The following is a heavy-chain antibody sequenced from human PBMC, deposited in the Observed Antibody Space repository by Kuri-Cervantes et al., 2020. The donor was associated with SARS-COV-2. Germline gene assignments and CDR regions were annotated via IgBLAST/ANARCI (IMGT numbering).Heavy chain of an antibody. D-gene: IGHD6-13*01. J-gene: IGHJ6*03. CDR1: GFTFSSYI. V-gene: IGHV4-34*01. CDR3: ARGHSISWSPYYYYYMDV. CDR2: INHSGST. Sequence: ESLKISCAASGFTFSSYIMSWVRQAPGKGLEWIGEINHSGSTNYNPSLKSRVTISVDTSKNQFSLKLSSVTAADTAVYYCARGHSISWSPYYYYYMDVWGKGTTVTVSS.